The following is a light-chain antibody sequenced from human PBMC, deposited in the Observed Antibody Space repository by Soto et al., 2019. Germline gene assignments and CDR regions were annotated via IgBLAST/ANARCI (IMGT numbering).Light chain of an antibody. CDR1: QSVGRT. V-gene: IGKV3-11*01. Sequence: EIVLTQSPATLSLSPGERATLSCRASQSVGRTLAWFQQKPGQAPRLLIYDASNSATGIPARFTGSGSGTDFTLTIRSLEPEDFAIYYCQQRDSWPLTFGGGTKVEI. J-gene: IGKJ4*01. CDR3: QQRDSWPLT. CDR2: DAS.